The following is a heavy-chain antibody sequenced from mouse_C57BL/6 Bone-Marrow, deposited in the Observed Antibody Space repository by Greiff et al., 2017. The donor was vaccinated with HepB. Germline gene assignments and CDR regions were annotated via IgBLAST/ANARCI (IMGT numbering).Heavy chain of an antibody. J-gene: IGHJ4*01. Sequence: QVQLKESGPGLVAPSQSLSITCTVSGFSLTSYAISWVRQPPGKGLEWLGVIWTGGGTNYNSALKSRLSISKDNSKSQVFLKMNSLRTDDTATYYCAREGYYARGLYYYAMGGRGQETSVSVAS. D-gene: IGHD1-1*01. CDR3: AREGYYARGLYYYAMGG. CDR2: IWTGGGT. V-gene: IGHV2-9-1*01. CDR1: GFSLTSYA.